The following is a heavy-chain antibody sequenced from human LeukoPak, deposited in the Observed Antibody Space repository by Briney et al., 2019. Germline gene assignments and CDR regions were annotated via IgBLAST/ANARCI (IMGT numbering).Heavy chain of an antibody. D-gene: IGHD6-13*01. CDR3: AKDGSSWYYFDY. V-gene: IGHV3-30*18. Sequence: GRSLRLSCAASGFTFSSYGMHWVRQAPCKGLEWVAVISYDGSNKYYADSVKGRFTISRDNSKNTLYLQMNSLRAEDTAVYYCAKDGSSWYYFDYWGQGTLVTVSS. CDR1: GFTFSSYG. J-gene: IGHJ4*02. CDR2: ISYDGSNK.